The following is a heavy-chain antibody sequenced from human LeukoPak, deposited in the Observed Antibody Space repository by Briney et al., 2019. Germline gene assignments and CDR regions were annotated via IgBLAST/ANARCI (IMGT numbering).Heavy chain of an antibody. CDR3: ARDGYVDSSGYIKPFDAFDI. V-gene: IGHV6-1*01. CDR1: GDGVSSNSAA. J-gene: IGHJ3*02. D-gene: IGHD3-22*01. CDR2: TYYRSKWYN. Sequence: SQTLSLTCAISGDGVSSNSAAWNWIRQSPSRGLEWLGRTYYRSKWYNDYAVSVKSRITINPDTSKNQFSLQLNSVTPEDTAVYYCARDGYVDSSGYIKPFDAFDIWGQGTMVTVSS.